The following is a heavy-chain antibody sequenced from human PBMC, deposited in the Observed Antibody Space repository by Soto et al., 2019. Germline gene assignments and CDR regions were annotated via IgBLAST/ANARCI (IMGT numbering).Heavy chain of an antibody. Sequence: EVQLLESGGGLVQPGGSLRLSCAASGFTFSTYAMNWVRQAPGNGLEWVSAISGSGGSIHYADSVKGRFTISRDNSKNTLYLQMNSLXXXXTXVXHCVKGYWKGDVWGQGTTVTVSS. CDR1: GFTFSTYA. CDR3: VKGYWKGDV. D-gene: IGHD1-1*01. V-gene: IGHV3-23*01. CDR2: ISGSGGSI. J-gene: IGHJ6*02.